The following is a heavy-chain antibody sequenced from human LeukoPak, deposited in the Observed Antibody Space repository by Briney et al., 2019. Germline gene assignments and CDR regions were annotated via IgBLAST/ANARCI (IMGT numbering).Heavy chain of an antibody. Sequence: PSETLSLTCTVSAGSISSYYCSWIRHPPGKGLEWIGYIYTSGSTNYNPPLKIRVTISVDTSKNQFSLKLSSVTAADTAVYDCARSGIAAAGMYNWFDPWGQGTLVTVCS. CDR3: ARSGIAAAGMYNWFDP. J-gene: IGHJ5*02. CDR2: IYTSGST. V-gene: IGHV4-4*09. D-gene: IGHD6-13*01. CDR1: AGSISSYY.